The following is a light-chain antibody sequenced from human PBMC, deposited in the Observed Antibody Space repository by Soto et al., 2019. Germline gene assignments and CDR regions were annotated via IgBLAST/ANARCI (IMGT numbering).Light chain of an antibody. Sequence: EIVMTQSPATLSVSPGETVTLFCRASQSIYDKLAWYQQKPGQTPMLVIYDTSTRATGTPGSLSGSGSATEFTLTISSLQSEDFAVYYCQQYNRWPLTFGGGTKVEIK. J-gene: IGKJ4*01. CDR1: QSIYDK. V-gene: IGKV3-15*01. CDR3: QQYNRWPLT. CDR2: DTS.